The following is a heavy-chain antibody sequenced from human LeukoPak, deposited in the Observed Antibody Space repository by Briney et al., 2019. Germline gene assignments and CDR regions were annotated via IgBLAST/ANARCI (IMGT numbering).Heavy chain of an antibody. CDR2: ISSISSTI. D-gene: IGHD4-17*01. CDR1: GFTFSSYS. Sequence: GGSLRLSCAASGFTFSSYSMNWVRQAPGKGLEWVSYISSISSTIYYADSVKGRFTISRDNAKNSLYLQMNSLRAEDTAVYYCARVGSRADYGDSRYYYYYYGMDVWGQGTTVTVSS. CDR3: ARVGSRADYGDSRYYYYYYGMDV. V-gene: IGHV3-48*01. J-gene: IGHJ6*02.